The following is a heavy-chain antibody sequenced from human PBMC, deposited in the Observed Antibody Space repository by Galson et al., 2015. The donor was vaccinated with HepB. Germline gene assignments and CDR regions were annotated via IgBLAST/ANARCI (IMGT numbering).Heavy chain of an antibody. CDR3: ARDRRGTVTTGLGYWFDP. Sequence: YLRLSCAASGFTFSSYSMNWVHQAPGKGLEWVSSISSSSSYIYYEDSVKGRFTISRDNAKNSLYLQMNSLRAEDTAVYYCARDRRGTVTTGLGYWFDPWGQGTLVTVSS. J-gene: IGHJ5*02. CDR1: GFTFSSYS. CDR2: ISSSSSYI. V-gene: IGHV3-21*01. D-gene: IGHD4-17*01.